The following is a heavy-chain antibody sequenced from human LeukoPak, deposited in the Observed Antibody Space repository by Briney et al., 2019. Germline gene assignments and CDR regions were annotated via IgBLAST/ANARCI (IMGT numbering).Heavy chain of an antibody. Sequence: SETPSLTCAVYGGSFSGYYWSWIRQPPGKGLEWIGEINHSGSTNYNPSLKSRVTISVDTSKNQFSLKLSSVTAADTAVYYCARGGGVGGAPFPFAYWAREPLVPVS. CDR2: INHSGST. V-gene: IGHV4-34*01. CDR3: ARGGGVGGAPFPFAY. D-gene: IGHD1-26*01. J-gene: IGHJ4*02. CDR1: GGSFSGYY.